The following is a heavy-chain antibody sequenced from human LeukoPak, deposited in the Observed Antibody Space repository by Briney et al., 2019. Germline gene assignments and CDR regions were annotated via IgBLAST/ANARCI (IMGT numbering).Heavy chain of an antibody. Sequence: ASVKASCKASGGTFSSYAISWVRQAPGQGLEWMGGIIPIFGTANYAQKFQGRVTITADESTSTAYMELSSLRSEDAAVYYCAEGPGQSTENWGQGTLVTVSS. V-gene: IGHV1-69*13. D-gene: IGHD1-1*01. J-gene: IGHJ4*02. CDR3: AEGPGQSTEN. CDR2: IIPIFGTA. CDR1: GGTFSSYA.